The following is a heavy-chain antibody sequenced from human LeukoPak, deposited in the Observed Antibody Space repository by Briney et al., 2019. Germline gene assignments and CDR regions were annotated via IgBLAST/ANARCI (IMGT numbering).Heavy chain of an antibody. J-gene: IGHJ6*03. Sequence: ASVKVSCKASGYTFTGYYMHWVRQAPGRGLEWMGWINPNSGGTNYAQKFQGRVTMTRDTSISTAYMELSRLRSDDTAVYYCARDNGAPFASHYYYMDVWAKGPRSPSP. CDR1: GYTFTGYY. D-gene: IGHD2-8*01. V-gene: IGHV1-2*02. CDR3: ARDNGAPFASHYYYMDV. CDR2: INPNSGGT.